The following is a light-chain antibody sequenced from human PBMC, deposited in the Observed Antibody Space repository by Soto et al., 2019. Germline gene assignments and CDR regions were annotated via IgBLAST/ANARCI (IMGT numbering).Light chain of an antibody. Sequence: EVVLTQSPVILSLSPGERATLSCRASQSVQSYLAWYQQKPGQAPRLLIYDSSNRATGVPARFSGSGSGTDFTLTISTLEPEDFAVYYCQHRSSWPVTFGQGTRLEIK. CDR3: QHRSSWPVT. CDR2: DSS. CDR1: QSVQSY. V-gene: IGKV3-11*01. J-gene: IGKJ5*01.